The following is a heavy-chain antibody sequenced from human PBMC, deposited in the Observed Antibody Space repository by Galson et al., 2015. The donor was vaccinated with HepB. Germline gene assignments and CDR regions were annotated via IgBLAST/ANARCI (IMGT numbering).Heavy chain of an antibody. Sequence: SLRLSCATSGFVFGDFLMTWFRQAPGKGLGWVGFIRSKVYGGTAEYAASVTGRFVISRDDSESIAYLQMNGLKTEDTAVYYCARIFGSSDYYFDYWGQGTLVTVSS. D-gene: IGHD6-6*01. CDR3: ARIFGSSDYYFDY. CDR2: IRSKVYGGTA. J-gene: IGHJ4*02. V-gene: IGHV3-49*03. CDR1: GFVFGDFL.